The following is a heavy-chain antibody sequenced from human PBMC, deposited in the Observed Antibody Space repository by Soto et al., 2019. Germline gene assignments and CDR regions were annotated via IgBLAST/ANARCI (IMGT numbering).Heavy chain of an antibody. CDR3: ARWTFPGVVTLPYYYGMDV. J-gene: IGHJ6*02. Sequence: WGFLRISCNGSGYSFTSFWISRVRQMPGEGLEWMGRIDPSDSYTNFSPSFQGHVTISSDKSISTAYLQWSSLKASDTAMYYCARWTFPGVVTLPYYYGMDVWGQGTTVTVSS. CDR1: GYSFTSFW. D-gene: IGHD3-22*01. CDR2: IDPSDSYT. V-gene: IGHV5-10-1*01.